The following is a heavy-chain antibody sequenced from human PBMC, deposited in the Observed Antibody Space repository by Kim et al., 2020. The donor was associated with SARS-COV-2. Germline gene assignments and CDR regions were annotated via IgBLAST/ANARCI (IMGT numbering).Heavy chain of an antibody. CDR3: ARAEYYVYIWGSYRYGSLDY. CDR1: GGSVSSGSYY. Sequence: SETLSLTCTVSGGSVSSGSYYWSWIRQPPGKGLEWIGYIYYSGSTNYNPSLKSRVTISVDTSKNQFSLKLSSVTAADTAVYYCARAEYYVYIWGSYRYGSLDYWGQGTLVTVSS. D-gene: IGHD3-16*02. J-gene: IGHJ4*02. V-gene: IGHV4-61*01. CDR2: IYYSGST.